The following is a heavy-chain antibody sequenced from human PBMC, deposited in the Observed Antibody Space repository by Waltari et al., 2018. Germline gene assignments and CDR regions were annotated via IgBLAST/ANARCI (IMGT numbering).Heavy chain of an antibody. V-gene: IGHV4-38-2*01. CDR3: ARAGGDGYDLRRYYFDY. CDR1: GYSISSGYY. CDR2: IYHSGST. D-gene: IGHD5-12*01. Sequence: QVQLQESGPGLVKPSETLSLTCAVSGYSISSGYYWGWIRQPPGKGLEWIGSIYHSGSTYYNPSLKSRVTISVDTSKNQFSLKLSSVTAADTAVYYCARAGGDGYDLRRYYFDYWGQGTLVTASS. J-gene: IGHJ4*02.